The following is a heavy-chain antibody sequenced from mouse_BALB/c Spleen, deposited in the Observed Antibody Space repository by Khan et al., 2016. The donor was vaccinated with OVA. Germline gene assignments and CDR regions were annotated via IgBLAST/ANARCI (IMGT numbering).Heavy chain of an antibody. Sequence: EVELVESGGDLVKPGGSLKLSCAASGFTFSSYSMSWVRQTPDKRLEWVATISSGGDYTYYPDSVKGRFTISRDTSQNPPYLQMSSLKAEDTAMYYCASHLTGSFAYWGQGTLVTVSA. CDR3: ASHLTGSFAY. J-gene: IGHJ3*01. V-gene: IGHV5-6*01. D-gene: IGHD4-1*01. CDR1: GFTFSSYS. CDR2: ISSGGDYT.